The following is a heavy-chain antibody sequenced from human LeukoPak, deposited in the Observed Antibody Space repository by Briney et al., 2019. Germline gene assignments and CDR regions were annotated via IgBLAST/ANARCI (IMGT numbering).Heavy chain of an antibody. V-gene: IGHV1-46*03. CDR2: INPSGGST. CDR1: GYTFTSCY. J-gene: IGHJ3*02. D-gene: IGHD3-10*01. Sequence: GASVKVSCKASGYTFTSCYMHWVRQAPGQGLEWMGIINPSGGSTRYAQKFQGRVTMTRDTSTSTVYMELSSMRSEDMAVYYCAREPPGYAFDIWGQGTMVTVSS. CDR3: AREPPGYAFDI.